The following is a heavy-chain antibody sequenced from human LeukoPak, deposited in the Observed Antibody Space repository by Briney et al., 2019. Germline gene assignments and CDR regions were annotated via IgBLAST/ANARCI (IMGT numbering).Heavy chain of an antibody. V-gene: IGHV1-8*03. CDR2: MNPNSGNT. CDR3: ARLGREGKKPYYYYYYMDV. CDR1: GYTFTSYD. Sequence: ASVKVSCKASGYTFTSYDINWVRQATGQGLEWMGWMNPNSGNTGYAQKFQGRVTITRNTSISTAYMELSSLRSEDTAVYYCARLGREGKKPYYYYYYMDVWGKGTTVTVSS. D-gene: IGHD1-26*01. J-gene: IGHJ6*03.